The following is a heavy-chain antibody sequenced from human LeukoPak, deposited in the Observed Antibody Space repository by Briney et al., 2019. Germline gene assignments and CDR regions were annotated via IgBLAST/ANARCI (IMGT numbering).Heavy chain of an antibody. V-gene: IGHV3-48*02. Sequence: GGSLRLSCAASGFTLSGYSMNWVRQAPGKGLGWVSYISSSSSTIYYADSVKGRFTISRDNAKNSLYLQRNSLRDEDTAVYYCARGRGSYSLDYWGQGTLVTVSS. CDR2: ISSSSSTI. J-gene: IGHJ4*02. CDR3: ARGRGSYSLDY. CDR1: GFTLSGYS. D-gene: IGHD1-26*01.